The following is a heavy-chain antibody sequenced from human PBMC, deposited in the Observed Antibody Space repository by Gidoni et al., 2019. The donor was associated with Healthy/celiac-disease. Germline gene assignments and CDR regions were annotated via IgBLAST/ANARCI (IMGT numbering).Heavy chain of an antibody. V-gene: IGHV3-23*01. D-gene: IGHD3-10*01. CDR1: GFTFRSYA. Sequence: EVQLLESGGGLVQPGGSMRLSCAASGFTFRSYAMSWVRQAPGTGLEWVSAISGSGGSTDYADSVKGRFTISRDNSKNTLYLQMNSLRAEDTAVYYCATWNTYGSGSLNPLDYWGQGTLVTVSS. CDR3: ATWNTYGSGSLNPLDY. CDR2: ISGSGGST. J-gene: IGHJ4*02.